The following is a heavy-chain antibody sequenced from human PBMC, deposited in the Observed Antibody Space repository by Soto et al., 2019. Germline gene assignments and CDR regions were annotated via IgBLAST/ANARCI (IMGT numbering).Heavy chain of an antibody. V-gene: IGHV3-48*02. CDR1: GFTFRSYS. Sequence: GGSLRLSCAASGFTFRSYSMNWVRQAPGKGLEWVSYISSSNRTINYADSVKGRFIISRDNAKNSLYLQMHSLRDGDTAVYYCAREGWPLLQTGMDVWGQGATVTVSS. J-gene: IGHJ6*02. D-gene: IGHD2-15*01. CDR3: AREGWPLLQTGMDV. CDR2: ISSSNRTI.